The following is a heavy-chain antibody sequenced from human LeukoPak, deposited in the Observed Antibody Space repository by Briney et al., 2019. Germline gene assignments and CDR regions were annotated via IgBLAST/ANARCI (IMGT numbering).Heavy chain of an antibody. J-gene: IGHJ5*02. V-gene: IGHV7-4-1*02. CDR3: AARRGAAAFDP. D-gene: IGHD6-13*01. CDR2: INTNTGNP. CDR1: GYTFPSYA. Sequence: ASVKVSCKAFGYTFPSYAMNWVRQAPGQRLEWMGWINTNTGNPTYAQGFTGRFVFSLDTSVSTAYLQISSLKAEDTAVYYCAARRGAAAFDPWGQGTLVTVSS.